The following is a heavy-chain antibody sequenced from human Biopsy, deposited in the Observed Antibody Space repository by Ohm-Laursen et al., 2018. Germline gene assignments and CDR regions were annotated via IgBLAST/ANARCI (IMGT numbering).Heavy chain of an antibody. D-gene: IGHD3-3*01. Sequence: SSVKVSCKTSGGPSSNYAFSWVRQAPGQGLEWVGRIVPILGHLNYAQRFQGRVSITADKSTTYVYMELSRLTSGDTAVYYCAADADGYYTEFDYWGPGTLVTVSS. J-gene: IGHJ4*02. CDR2: IVPILGHL. CDR3: AADADGYYTEFDY. V-gene: IGHV1-69*04. CDR1: GGPSSNYA.